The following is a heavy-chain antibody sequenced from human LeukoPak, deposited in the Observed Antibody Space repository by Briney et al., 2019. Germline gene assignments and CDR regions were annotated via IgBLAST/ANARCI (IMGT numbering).Heavy chain of an antibody. CDR2: IKEDGNEK. Sequence: GGSLRLSCAASGFTFSSYWMSWVRQAPGKGLEWVANIKEDGNEKDYLDSVKGRFTISRDNAKNSVYLQMNSLRAEDTAVYYCARVGREWRTIMDGYYYYGMDVWGQGTTVTVSS. D-gene: IGHD3-3*01. CDR1: GFTFSSYW. CDR3: ARVGREWRTIMDGYYYYGMDV. V-gene: IGHV3-7*01. J-gene: IGHJ6*02.